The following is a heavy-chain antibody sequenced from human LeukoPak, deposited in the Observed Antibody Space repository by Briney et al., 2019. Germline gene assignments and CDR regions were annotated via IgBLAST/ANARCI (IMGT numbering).Heavy chain of an antibody. CDR2: ISSSSSYI. J-gene: IGHJ5*02. V-gene: IGHV3-21*01. CDR3: ARGLRVLRFLEWSP. D-gene: IGHD3-3*01. CDR1: GFTFSSYS. Sequence: GGSLRLSCAASGFTFSSYSMNWVRQAPGKGLEWVSSISSSSSYIYYADSVKGRFTISRDNAKNSLYLQMNSLRADDTAVYYCARGLRVLRFLEWSPWGQGTLVTVSS.